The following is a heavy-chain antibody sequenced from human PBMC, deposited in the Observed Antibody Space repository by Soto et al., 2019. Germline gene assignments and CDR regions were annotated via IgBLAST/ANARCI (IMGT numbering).Heavy chain of an antibody. CDR2: ISNDGINK. D-gene: IGHD1-1*01. J-gene: IGHJ4*02. Sequence: PGGSLRLSCAASGFTFSTYAMHWVRQAPGKGLEWVAVISNDGINKYYIDSVKGRFTISRDNSKNTLYLQMNSLRPEDMAVYFCAGTTKTMNYWGQGTLVTVSS. CDR1: GFTFSTYA. CDR3: AGTTKTMNY. V-gene: IGHV3-30-3*01.